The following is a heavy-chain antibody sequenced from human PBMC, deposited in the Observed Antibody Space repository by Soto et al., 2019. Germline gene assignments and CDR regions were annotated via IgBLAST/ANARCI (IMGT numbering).Heavy chain of an antibody. CDR3: AKSRSAFFSLGYCNC. CDR2: ISGSGSST. J-gene: IGHJ2*01. D-gene: IGHD4-4*01. CDR1: GFIFSSYA. V-gene: IGHV3-23*01. Sequence: GGSMRLPCVAAGFIFSSYALIWVRHAPGKGLEWVAGISGSGSSTYYAPSVKGRFIISSDSSKNTLYMQLYSLTAEDTAIYYFAKSRSAFFSLGYCNCRGR.